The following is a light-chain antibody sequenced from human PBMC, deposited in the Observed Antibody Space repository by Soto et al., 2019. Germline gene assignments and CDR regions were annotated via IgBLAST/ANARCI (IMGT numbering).Light chain of an antibody. V-gene: IGKV2-28*01. CDR1: QNLLHSKGYNF. Sequence: DIVMTQSPLSLPVTPGEPASISCRSSQNLLHSKGYNFLNWYLQKPGQSPQLLIYLGSNRAPGVPDRFSGSGSGTEFTLTISRVEAEDVGVYYCMQALQTPLTFGGGTKVELK. CDR3: MQALQTPLT. J-gene: IGKJ4*01. CDR2: LGS.